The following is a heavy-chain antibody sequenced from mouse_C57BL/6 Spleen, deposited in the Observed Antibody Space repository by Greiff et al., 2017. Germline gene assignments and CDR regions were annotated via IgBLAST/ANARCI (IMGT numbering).Heavy chain of an antibody. V-gene: IGHV5-16*01. CDR1: GFTFSDYY. CDR3: ARDGGYDGYSYWYFDV. D-gene: IGHD2-3*01. Sequence: EVKLMESEGGLVQPGSSMKLSCTASGFTFSDYYMAWVRQVPEKGLEWVANINYDGSSTYYLDSLKSRFIISRDNAKNILYLQMSSLKSEDTATYYCARDGGYDGYSYWYFDVWGTGTTVTVSS. CDR2: INYDGSST. J-gene: IGHJ1*03.